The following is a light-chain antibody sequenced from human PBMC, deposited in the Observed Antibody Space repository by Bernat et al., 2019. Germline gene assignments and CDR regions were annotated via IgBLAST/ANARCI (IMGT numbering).Light chain of an antibody. V-gene: IGLV2-23*01. J-gene: IGLJ3*02. CDR2: EGS. CDR1: SSDVGSYNL. CDR3: CSYAGSSTYWV. Sequence: QSALTQPASVSGSPGQSITMSCTGTSSDVGSYNLVSWYQQHPGKAPKLMIYEGSKRPSGVSNRFSGSKSGNTASLTISGHKAEDEADYYCCSYAGSSTYWVFGGGTKLTVL.